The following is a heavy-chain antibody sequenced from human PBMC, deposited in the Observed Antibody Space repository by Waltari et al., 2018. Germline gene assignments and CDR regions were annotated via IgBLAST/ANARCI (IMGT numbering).Heavy chain of an antibody. CDR1: GFSLSNARMG. Sequence: QVTLKESGPVLVKPTETLTLTCTVSGFSLSNARMGVSWIRQPPGKALEWLAHIFSNDEKSYSTSLKSRLTISKDTSKSQVVLTMTNMDPVDTATYYCARIDTAMVRFVDYWGQGTLVTVSS. V-gene: IGHV2-26*01. D-gene: IGHD5-18*01. CDR2: IFSNDEK. CDR3: ARIDTAMVRFVDY. J-gene: IGHJ4*02.